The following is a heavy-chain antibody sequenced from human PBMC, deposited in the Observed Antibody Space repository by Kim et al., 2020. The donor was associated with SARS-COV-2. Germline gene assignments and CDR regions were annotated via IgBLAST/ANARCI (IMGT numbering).Heavy chain of an antibody. J-gene: IGHJ4*02. CDR3: ATPAIAVAGSKPHDY. D-gene: IGHD6-19*01. CDR2: ISSSGSTI. V-gene: IGHV3-11*01. Sequence: GGSLRLSCAASGFTFSDYYMSWIRQAPGKGLEWVSYISSSGSTIYYADSVKGRFTISRDNAKNSLYLQMNSLRAEDTAVYYCATPAIAVAGSKPHDYWGQGTLVTVSS. CDR1: GFTFSDYY.